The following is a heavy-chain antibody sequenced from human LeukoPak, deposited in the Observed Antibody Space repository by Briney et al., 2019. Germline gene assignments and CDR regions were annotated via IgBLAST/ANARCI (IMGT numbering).Heavy chain of an antibody. CDR2: IIPIFGTA. CDR3: ARTVVGAAAYGGYFDY. CDR1: GGTFSSYA. Sequence: ASVKVSCKASGGTFSSYAISWVRQAPGQGLELMGGIIPIFGTANYAQKFQGRVTITADKSTSTAYMELSSLRSEDTAVYYCARTVVGAAAYGGYFDYWGQGTLVTVSS. J-gene: IGHJ4*02. D-gene: IGHD6-13*01. V-gene: IGHV1-69*06.